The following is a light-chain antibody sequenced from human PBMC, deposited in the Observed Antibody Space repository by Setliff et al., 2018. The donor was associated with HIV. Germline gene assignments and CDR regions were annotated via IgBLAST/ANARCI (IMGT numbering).Light chain of an antibody. V-gene: IGLV2-8*01. CDR1: SSDVGGYDY. J-gene: IGLJ1*01. CDR3: SSYAGSNTPYV. Sequence: QSVLTQPPSASGSPGQSVTISCTGTSSDVGGYDYVSWYQQHPGKAPKLMIHEVNKRPSGVPDRSSGSKSDNTASLTVSGLQAEDEADYFCSSYAGSNTPYVFGSWTKVTVL. CDR2: EVN.